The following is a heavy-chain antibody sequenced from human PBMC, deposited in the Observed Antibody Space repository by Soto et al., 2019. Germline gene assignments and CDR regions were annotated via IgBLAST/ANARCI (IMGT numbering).Heavy chain of an antibody. D-gene: IGHD3-3*01. CDR3: ARVGPYYDFWSGYAYSYGMDV. V-gene: IGHV3-33*01. J-gene: IGHJ6*02. CDR2: IWYDGSNK. CDR1: GFTFSSYG. Sequence: QVQLVESGGGVVQTGRSLRLSCAAYGFTFSSYGMHWVRQAPGKGLEWVAVIWYDGSNKYYADSVKGRFTISRDNSKNTLYLQMNSLRAEDTAVYYFARVGPYYDFWSGYAYSYGMDVWGQGTTVTVSS.